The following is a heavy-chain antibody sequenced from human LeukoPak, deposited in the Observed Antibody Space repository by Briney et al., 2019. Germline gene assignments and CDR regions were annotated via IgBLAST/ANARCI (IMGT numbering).Heavy chain of an antibody. CDR1: GFTFSSYS. V-gene: IGHV3-21*01. CDR2: ISSSSSYI. D-gene: IGHD3-22*01. J-gene: IGHJ4*02. Sequence: GGSLRLSCAASGFTFSSYSMNWVRQAPGKGLEWVSSISSSSSYIYYADSVKGRFTISRDNAKNSLYLQMNSLRAEDTAVYYCAVTGRITMIVPSRYFDYWGQGTLVTVSS. CDR3: AVTGRITMIVPSRYFDY.